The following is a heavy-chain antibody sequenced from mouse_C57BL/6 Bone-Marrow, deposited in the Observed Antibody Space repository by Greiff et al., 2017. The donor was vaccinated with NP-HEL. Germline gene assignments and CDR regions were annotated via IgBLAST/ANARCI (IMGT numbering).Heavy chain of an antibody. D-gene: IGHD2-13*01. J-gene: IGHJ3*01. CDR2: IYPRSGNT. CDR3: ARAVSYGDSWFAY. Sequence: QVQLQQSGAELARPGSSVKLSCKASGYTFTSYGISWVKQRTGQGLEWIGEIYPRSGNTYYNEKFKGQATLTPYKFFCPAYLELRCLTSEDSAVYFWARAVSYGDSWFAYWVQGTLVTVSA. CDR1: GYTFTSYG. V-gene: IGHV1-81*01.